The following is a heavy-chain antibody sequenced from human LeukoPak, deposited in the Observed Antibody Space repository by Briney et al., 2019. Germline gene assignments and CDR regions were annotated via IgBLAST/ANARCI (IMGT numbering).Heavy chain of an antibody. D-gene: IGHD3-10*02. CDR1: GFTFSSYA. CDR3: AELGITMIGGV. CDR2: INSNGGST. J-gene: IGHJ6*04. Sequence: PGGSLRLSCVASGFTFSSYAMHWVRQTPGKGLEYVSGINSNGGSTHYANSVKGRFTISRDNAKNSLYLQMNGLRAEDTAVYYCAELGITMIGGVWGKGTTVTISS. V-gene: IGHV3-64*01.